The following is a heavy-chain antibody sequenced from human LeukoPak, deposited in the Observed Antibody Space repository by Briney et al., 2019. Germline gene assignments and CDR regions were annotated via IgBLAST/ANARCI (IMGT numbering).Heavy chain of an antibody. D-gene: IGHD2-21*01. CDR2: LVYDERN. CDR1: GFPFSSYG. J-gene: IGHJ4*02. CDR3: ARDLSAAYDF. V-gene: IGHV3-33*01. Sequence: GGSLRLSCAASGFPFSSYGMHWVRQAPGKGLEWVARLVYDERNDYANSVKGRFTISRDNSKNTLYLQMDSLRVDDTAVYYCARDLSAAYDFWGQGILVTVSS.